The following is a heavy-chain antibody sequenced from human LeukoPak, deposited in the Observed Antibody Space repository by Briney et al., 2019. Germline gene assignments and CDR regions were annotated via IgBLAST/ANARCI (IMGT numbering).Heavy chain of an antibody. D-gene: IGHD6-6*01. J-gene: IGHJ6*03. CDR2: INAGNGNT. CDR1: GYTFTRYA. Sequence: ASVRVSCKASGYTFTRYAMHWVRQAPGQRLEWMGWINAGNGNTKYSQEFQGRVTITRDTSASTAYMELSSLRSEDMAVYYCAREYSSSSTGYYYYYMDVWGKGTTVTVSS. V-gene: IGHV1-3*03. CDR3: AREYSSSSTGYYYYYMDV.